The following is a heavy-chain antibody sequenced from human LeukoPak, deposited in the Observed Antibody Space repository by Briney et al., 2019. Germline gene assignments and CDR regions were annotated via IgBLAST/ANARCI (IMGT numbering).Heavy chain of an antibody. CDR2: MYTSGST. J-gene: IGHJ5*02. V-gene: IGHV4-4*07. Sequence: SETLSLTCTVSGGSISSYYWSWIRQPAGKGLEWIGRMYTSGSTNYNPSLKSRVTMSVDTSKNQFSLKLSSVTAADTAVYYCARDYYGSGSYGEGRWLDPWGQGTLVTVSS. CDR3: ARDYYGSGSYGEGRWLDP. CDR1: GGSISSYY. D-gene: IGHD3-10*01.